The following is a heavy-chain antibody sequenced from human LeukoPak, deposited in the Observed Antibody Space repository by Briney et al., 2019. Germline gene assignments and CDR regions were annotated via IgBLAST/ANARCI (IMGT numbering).Heavy chain of an antibody. CDR2: IYSGGST. Sequence: GGSLKLSCPATGFTASSNYMSWVRQAPGKGLEWVSVIYSGGSTYYADSAKGRFTISRDNSKNSLYLQMNGLRAEDTAVYYCAREELAPNYYRLGVWGQGTTVTVSS. V-gene: IGHV3-66*01. D-gene: IGHD1-7*01. CDR1: GFTASSNY. CDR3: AREELAPNYYRLGV. J-gene: IGHJ6*02.